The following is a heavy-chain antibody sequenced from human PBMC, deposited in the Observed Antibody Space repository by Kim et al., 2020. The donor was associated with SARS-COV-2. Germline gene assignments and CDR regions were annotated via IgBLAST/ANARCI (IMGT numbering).Heavy chain of an antibody. CDR3: ARRRGWNTGSSFDF. CDR1: AYSFSSYW. J-gene: IGHJ4*02. V-gene: IGHV5-51*01. D-gene: IGHD1-1*01. Sequence: GESLKISFWSSAYSFSSYWIGWVRQMPGKGLEWMGIIYPGDSDTRYSPSFQGQVTISADKSISTAYLQWSSLKASDTAMYYCARRRGWNTGSSFDFWGQGTLVTVSS. CDR2: IYPGDSDT.